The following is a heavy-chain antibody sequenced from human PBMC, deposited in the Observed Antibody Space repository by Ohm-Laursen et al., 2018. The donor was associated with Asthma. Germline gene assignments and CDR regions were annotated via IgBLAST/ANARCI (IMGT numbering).Heavy chain of an antibody. CDR3: ARDVMEWYLAAFDF. Sequence: SLRLSCAATGFTFRSYAMHWVRQAPGKGLEWVAVGGSYYDGGLKYYADSVNGRFTVSRDDSKNTLYLQMNSLRPDDTAVYYCARDVMEWYLAAFDFWGQGTLVTVSS. V-gene: IGHV3-30-3*01. CDR1: GFTFRSYA. J-gene: IGHJ4*02. CDR2: GGSYYDGGLK. D-gene: IGHD3-3*01.